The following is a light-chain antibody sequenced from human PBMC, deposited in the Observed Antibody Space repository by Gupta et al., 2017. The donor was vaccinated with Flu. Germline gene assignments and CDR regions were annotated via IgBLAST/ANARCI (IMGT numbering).Light chain of an antibody. CDR1: ATDLGSYNY. Sequence: QSASTQPPAASRPPGQSVTLSRTRPATDLGSYNYFSWSQQHPGRAPKLVIYDVTTRPSWVPDRFSGSKSGNTTSLTVSGLQPADDAGYYCSSFGGHNGLVFGTGTKVTVL. CDR3: SSFGGHNGLV. CDR2: DVT. V-gene: IGLV2-8*01. J-gene: IGLJ1*01.